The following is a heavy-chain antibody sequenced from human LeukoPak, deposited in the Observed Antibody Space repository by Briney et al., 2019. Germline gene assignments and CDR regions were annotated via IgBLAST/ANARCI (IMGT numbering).Heavy chain of an antibody. V-gene: IGHV3-30*03. CDR1: GFTFSSYG. D-gene: IGHD1-7*01. CDR3: ASVEAELPAL. J-gene: IGHJ4*02. Sequence: PGRSLRLSCAASGFTFSSYGMHWVRQAPGKGLEWVAVISYDGSNKYYADSVKGRFTISRDNSKNTLYLQMNSLRAEDTAVYYCASVEAELPALGGQGTLVTVSS. CDR2: ISYDGSNK.